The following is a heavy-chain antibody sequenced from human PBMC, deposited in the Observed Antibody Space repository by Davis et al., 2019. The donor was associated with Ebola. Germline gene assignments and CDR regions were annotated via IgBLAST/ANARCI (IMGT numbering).Heavy chain of an antibody. J-gene: IGHJ6*02. D-gene: IGHD2-2*01. CDR2: INPNSGGT. CDR1: GYTFTGYY. V-gene: IGHV1-2*02. CDR3: ARVIGYQLLSLYYYGMDV. Sequence: ASVKVSCKASGYTFTGYYMHWVRQAPGQGLEWMGWINPNSGGTNYAQKFQGRVTMTRDTSISTAYMELSRLRSDDTAVYYCARVIGYQLLSLYYYGMDVWGQGTTVTVSS.